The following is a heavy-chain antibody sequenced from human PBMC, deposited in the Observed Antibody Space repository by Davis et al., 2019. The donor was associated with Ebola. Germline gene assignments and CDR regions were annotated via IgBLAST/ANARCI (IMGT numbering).Heavy chain of an antibody. V-gene: IGHV5-51*01. Sequence: GESLKISCQGSGYSFTSYWIGWVRQMPGKGLAWMGIIYLGDSDTRYSPSFQGQVTISADKSISTAYLQWSSLKASDTAMYYCARSYSGYDQSYYGMDVWGQGTTVTVSS. CDR1: GYSFTSYW. J-gene: IGHJ6*02. CDR2: IYLGDSDT. D-gene: IGHD5-12*01. CDR3: ARSYSGYDQSYYGMDV.